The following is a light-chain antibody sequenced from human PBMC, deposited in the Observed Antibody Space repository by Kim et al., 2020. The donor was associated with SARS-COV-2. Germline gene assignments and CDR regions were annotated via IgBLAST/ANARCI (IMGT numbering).Light chain of an antibody. V-gene: IGLV1-44*01. CDR1: SSNIGSNT. CDR2: SNN. CDR3: AAWDDSLNGSV. Sequence: GQRVTISCSGSSSNIGSNTVNWYQQLPGTAPKLLIYSNNQRPSGVPDRFSGSKSGTSASLAISGIQSEDEADYYCAAWDDSLNGSVFGGGTQLTVL. J-gene: IGLJ2*01.